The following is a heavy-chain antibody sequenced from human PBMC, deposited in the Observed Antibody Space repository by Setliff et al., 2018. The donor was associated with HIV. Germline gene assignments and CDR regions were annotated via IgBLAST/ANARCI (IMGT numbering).Heavy chain of an antibody. CDR1: GGTFSSYT. D-gene: IGHD3-9*01. J-gene: IGHJ5*02. CDR2: VIPILGTA. Sequence: SVKVSCKASGGTFSSYTINWVRQAPGQGLEWMGRVIPILGTANYAQKFQGRVTITAEKSTSTVYMELSSLRSEDTAVYYCARALDDILPGMTRKWFDPWGQGTLVTVSS. CDR3: ARALDDILPGMTRKWFDP. V-gene: IGHV1-69*08.